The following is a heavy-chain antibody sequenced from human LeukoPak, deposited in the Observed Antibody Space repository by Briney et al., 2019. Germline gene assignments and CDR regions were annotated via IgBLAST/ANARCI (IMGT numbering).Heavy chain of an antibody. CDR1: GGSISSYY. V-gene: IGHV4-59*01. J-gene: IGHJ4*02. D-gene: IGHD3-9*01. CDR2: IYYSGST. Sequence: PSETLSLTCTVSGGSISSYYWSWIRQPPGKGLEWIGYIYYSGSTNYNPSLKSRVTISVDTSKNQFSLKLSSVTAADTAVYYCARSFDVLTGYVDFWGQGTLVTVSS. CDR3: ARSFDVLTGYVDF.